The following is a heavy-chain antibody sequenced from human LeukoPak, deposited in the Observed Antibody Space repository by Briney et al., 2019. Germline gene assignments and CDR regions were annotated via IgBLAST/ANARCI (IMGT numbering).Heavy chain of an antibody. CDR3: TTGYCSSSSCHRSLYFDY. D-gene: IGHD2-2*01. J-gene: IGHJ4*02. CDR1: GFTFSNAW. CDR2: IKSKTDGGTT. V-gene: IGHV3-15*07. Sequence: PGGSLRLSCAASGFTFSNAWMNWVRQAPGKGLEWVGRIKSKTDGGTTDYAAPVKGRFTVSRDDSKNTLYLQMNSLKTEDTAVYYCTTGYCSSSSCHRSLYFDYWGQGTLVTVSS.